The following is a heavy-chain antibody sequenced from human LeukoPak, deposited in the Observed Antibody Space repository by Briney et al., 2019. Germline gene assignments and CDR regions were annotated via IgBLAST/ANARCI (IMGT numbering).Heavy chain of an antibody. D-gene: IGHD3-22*01. Sequence: GGSLRLSCAASGFTFSSCSMHWVRQAPGKGLEWVSGISWNSGSIGYADSVKGRFTISRDNAKNSLYLQMNSLRAEDTALYYCAKDSYYDSSGYYFDVWGKGTTVTISS. V-gene: IGHV3-9*01. J-gene: IGHJ6*04. CDR1: GFTFSSCS. CDR2: ISWNSGSI. CDR3: AKDSYYDSSGYYFDV.